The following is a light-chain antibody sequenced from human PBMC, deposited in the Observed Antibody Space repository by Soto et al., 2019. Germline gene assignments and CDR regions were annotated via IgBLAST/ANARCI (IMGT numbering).Light chain of an antibody. Sequence: QSALTQPASVSGSPGQSITISCTGTSSDVGGYNLVPWYQQHPDKAPKLVIYEGSKRPSGVSSRFSGSKSGNTASLTISGLQAEDEAEYYCCSYADSNTYVVFGGGTKLTVL. V-gene: IGLV2-23*01. CDR1: SSDVGGYNL. CDR3: CSYADSNTYVV. J-gene: IGLJ2*01. CDR2: EGS.